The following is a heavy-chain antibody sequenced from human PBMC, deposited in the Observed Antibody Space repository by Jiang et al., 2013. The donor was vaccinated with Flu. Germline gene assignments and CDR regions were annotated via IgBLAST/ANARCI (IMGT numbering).Heavy chain of an antibody. D-gene: IGHD3-10*01. CDR1: GGSISSYY. Sequence: GLVKPSETLSLTCTVSGGSISSYYWSWIRQPPGKGLEWIGYIFYSGSTNYNPSLKSRVTISVDTSKNQFSLKLSSVTAADTAVYYCASSYGSGSYYNAWGQGTLVTVSS. V-gene: IGHV4-59*08. J-gene: IGHJ5*02. CDR2: IFYSGST. CDR3: ASSYGSGSYYNA.